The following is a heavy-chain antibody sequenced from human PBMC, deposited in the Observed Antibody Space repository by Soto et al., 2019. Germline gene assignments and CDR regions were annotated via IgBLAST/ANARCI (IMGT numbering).Heavy chain of an antibody. CDR2: INHSGST. V-gene: IGHV4-34*01. CDR3: ARGRYSSSWYLGY. D-gene: IGHD6-13*01. Sequence: QVQLQQWGAGLLKPSETLSLTCAVYGGSFSGYYWSWIRQPPGKGLEWIGEINHSGSTNYNPSLKSRVTISVDTSKNQFSLKLSSVTAADTAVYYCARGRYSSSWYLGYWGQGTLVTVSS. J-gene: IGHJ4*02. CDR1: GGSFSGYY.